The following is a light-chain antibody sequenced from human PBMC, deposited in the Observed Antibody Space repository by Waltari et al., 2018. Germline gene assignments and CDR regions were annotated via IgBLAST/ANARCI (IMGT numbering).Light chain of an antibody. CDR1: SSDVGGYHY. Sequence: QSALTQPASVSGSPGQSITISCPGTSSDVGGYHYVSWYQQHPGKAPKLMIYDVSNRPSGVSNRFSGSKSGNTASLTISGLQAEDEADYYCSSYTSSSPFVFGTGTKVTVL. CDR2: DVS. V-gene: IGLV2-14*03. CDR3: SSYTSSSPFV. J-gene: IGLJ1*01.